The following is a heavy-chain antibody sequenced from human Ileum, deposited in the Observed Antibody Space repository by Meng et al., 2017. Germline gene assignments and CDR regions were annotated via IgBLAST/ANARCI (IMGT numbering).Heavy chain of an antibody. CDR3: AKEFRSSGRAGTFDI. D-gene: IGHD3-22*01. CDR1: GFILSNHP. Sequence: GGSLRLSCVDSGFILSNHPAHWVRQAPGKGLEWVAVIPSAGDDHRHTDSVKGRFTISRDNSKDPLYLQMNNLSADDTAVYYCAKEFRSSGRAGTFDIWGQGTVVTVSS. V-gene: IGHV3-30*04. CDR2: IPSAGDDH. J-gene: IGHJ3*02.